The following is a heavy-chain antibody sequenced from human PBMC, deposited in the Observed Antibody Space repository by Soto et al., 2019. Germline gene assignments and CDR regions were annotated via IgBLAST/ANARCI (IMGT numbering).Heavy chain of an antibody. CDR2: ISVYNGNT. J-gene: IGHJ4*02. Sequence: ASVTVSCKASGYTFTSYYMHWVRQAPGQGLEWMGWISVYNGNTNYAQKLQGRVTMTTDTSTSTAYMELRSLRSDDTAVYYCARVYDFWSGYSNPFDYWGQGTPVTVSS. CDR1: GYTFTSYY. V-gene: IGHV1-18*04. CDR3: ARVYDFWSGYSNPFDY. D-gene: IGHD3-3*01.